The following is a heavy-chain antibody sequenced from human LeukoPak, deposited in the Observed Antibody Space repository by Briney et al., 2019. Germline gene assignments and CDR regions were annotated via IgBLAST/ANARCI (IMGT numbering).Heavy chain of an antibody. V-gene: IGHV4-39*07. J-gene: IGHJ6*02. D-gene: IGHD4-17*01. CDR1: GGSISSSSYY. CDR2: IYYSGST. CDR3: ARDQVHDYGDYGVYYYGMDV. Sequence: SETLSLTCTVSGGSISSSSYYWGWIRQPPGKGLEWIGSIYYSGSTYYNPSLKSRVTISVDTSKNQFSLKLSSVSAADTAVYYCARDQVHDYGDYGVYYYGMDVWGQGTTVTVSS.